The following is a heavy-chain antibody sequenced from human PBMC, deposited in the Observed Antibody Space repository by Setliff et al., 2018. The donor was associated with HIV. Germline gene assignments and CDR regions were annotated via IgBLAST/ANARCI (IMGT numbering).Heavy chain of an antibody. CDR3: ARGFDYAQRPPLYYFDY. CDR1: GGSISSGYYY. Sequence: TLSLTCPVSGGSISSGYYYWSWIRQHPGKGLEWIGYIYYSGNPFYNPSLRSRVTISLDTSKNRFSLKLSSVTAADTAVYYCARGFDYAQRPPLYYFDYWGQGTLVTVSS. D-gene: IGHD2-2*01. V-gene: IGHV4-31*03. J-gene: IGHJ4*02. CDR2: IYYSGNP.